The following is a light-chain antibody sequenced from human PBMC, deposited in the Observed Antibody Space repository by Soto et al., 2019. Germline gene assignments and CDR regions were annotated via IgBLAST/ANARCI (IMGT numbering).Light chain of an antibody. CDR1: QSISNY. V-gene: IGKV1-33*01. J-gene: IGKJ5*01. CDR3: QHCDSLLFT. Sequence: MTVSPATFCASIGVRVTINCWASQSISNYLAWYQQKPGKAPKLLIYDASNLETGVPSRFSGSGSGTYFTFTITSLQPEDIATYYCQHCDSLLFTFGQGTRLEIK. CDR2: DAS.